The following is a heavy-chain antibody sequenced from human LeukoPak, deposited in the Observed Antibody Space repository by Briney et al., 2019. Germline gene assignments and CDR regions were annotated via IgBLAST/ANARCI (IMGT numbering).Heavy chain of an antibody. V-gene: IGHV3-66*04. Sequence: PGGSLRLSCAASGFTFSDYYMSWIRQAPGKGLEWVSVIYSGDNTYYADSVKGRFTISRDNSKNTLYLQMNSLRAEDTAVYYCARHGSITMIRGRLRYYYMDVWGKGTTVTISS. J-gene: IGHJ6*03. CDR3: ARHGSITMIRGRLRYYYMDV. CDR2: IYSGDNT. CDR1: GFTFSDYY. D-gene: IGHD3-10*01.